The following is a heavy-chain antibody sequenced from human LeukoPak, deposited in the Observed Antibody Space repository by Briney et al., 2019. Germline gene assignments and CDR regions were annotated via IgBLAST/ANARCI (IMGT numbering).Heavy chain of an antibody. CDR2: IDPSVSYN. CDR3: ARHLGYCSSTSCYEGGYDY. D-gene: IGHD2-2*01. Sequence: GKSLKISCKGSGYSFTSYWISWVRQMPGKVLEWMGRIDPSVSYNNYSPSFQGHVTISADKSISTAYLQWSSLKASDTAMYYCARHLGYCSSTSCYEGGYDYWGQGTLVTVSS. J-gene: IGHJ4*02. V-gene: IGHV5-10-1*01. CDR1: GYSFTSYW.